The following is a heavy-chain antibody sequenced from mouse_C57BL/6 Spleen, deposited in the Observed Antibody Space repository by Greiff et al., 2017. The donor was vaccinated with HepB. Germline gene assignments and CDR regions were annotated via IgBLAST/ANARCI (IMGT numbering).Heavy chain of an antibody. Sequence: QVQLQQPGAELVKPGASVKVSCKASGYTFTSYWMHWVKQRPGQGLEWIGRIHPSDSDTNYNQKFKDKATLTVDNSSSTAYMQLSSLTSEDSAVYYCANYYGSLTGFAYWGQGTLVTVSA. D-gene: IGHD1-1*01. CDR2: IHPSDSDT. CDR3: ANYYGSLTGFAY. J-gene: IGHJ3*01. CDR1: GYTFTSYW. V-gene: IGHV1-74*01.